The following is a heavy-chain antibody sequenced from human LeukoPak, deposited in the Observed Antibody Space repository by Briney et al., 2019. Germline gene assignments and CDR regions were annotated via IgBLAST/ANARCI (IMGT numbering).Heavy chain of an antibody. CDR1: GGSISSYY. D-gene: IGHD2-2*01. Sequence: SETLSLTCTVSGGSISSYYWSWIRQPPGKGLEWIGYICYSGSTNYNPSLKSRVTISVDTSKNQFSLKLSSVTAADTAVYYCATRYCSSTSCYNWFDPWGQGTLVTVSS. CDR2: ICYSGST. V-gene: IGHV4-59*01. CDR3: ATRYCSSTSCYNWFDP. J-gene: IGHJ5*02.